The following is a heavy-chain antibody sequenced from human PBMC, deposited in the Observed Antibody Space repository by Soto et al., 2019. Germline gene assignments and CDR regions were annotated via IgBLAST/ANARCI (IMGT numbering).Heavy chain of an antibody. D-gene: IGHD5-12*01. J-gene: IGHJ4*02. CDR1: GFTFSSYG. CDR3: ARESGLPFDY. Sequence: GXSLILSCAASGFTFSSYGMHCVRQAPGKGLEWVAVIWYDGSNKYYADSVKGRFTISRDNSKNTLYLQMNSLRAEDTAVYYCARESGLPFDYWGQGTLVTVSS. V-gene: IGHV3-33*01. CDR2: IWYDGSNK.